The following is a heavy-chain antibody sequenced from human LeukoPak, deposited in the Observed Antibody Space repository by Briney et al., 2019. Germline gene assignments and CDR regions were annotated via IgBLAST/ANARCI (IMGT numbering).Heavy chain of an antibody. CDR2: IYYSGST. Sequence: PSETLSLTCTVSGGSISSSSYYWGWIRQPPGKGLEWIGSIYYSGSTYYNPSLKSRVTISVDTSKNQFSLKLSSVTAADTAVYYCARESRRTYYYYYMDVWGKGTTVTVSS. CDR3: ARESRRTYYYYYMDV. V-gene: IGHV4-39*07. CDR1: GGSISSSSYY. J-gene: IGHJ6*03. D-gene: IGHD1-1*01.